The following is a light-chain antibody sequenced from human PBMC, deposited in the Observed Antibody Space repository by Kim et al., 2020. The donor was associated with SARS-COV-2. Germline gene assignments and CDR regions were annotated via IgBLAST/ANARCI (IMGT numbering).Light chain of an antibody. J-gene: IGLJ3*02. CDR3: NSRGTSGDRWV. CDR2: GKN. CDR1: SLRNYY. V-gene: IGLV3-19*01. Sequence: ALGQTVRSTCQGDSLRNYYASWYQQKPGQAPLLVIYGKNNRPSGIPDRFSGSSSGDTASLTITGAQAEDEADYYCNSRGTSGDRWVFGGGTQLTVL.